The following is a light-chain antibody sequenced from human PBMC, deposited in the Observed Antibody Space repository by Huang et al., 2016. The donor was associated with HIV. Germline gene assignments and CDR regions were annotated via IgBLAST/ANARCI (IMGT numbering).Light chain of an antibody. Sequence: DIVMTKSPDSLVVSLSESATINCQSSQIISHNSNNKLYLAWYQHKPGPPPKLLIYWASTRESVCPDLFTGSGSGTDFTLTISRLQAEDVAVYYCQQYYITPLTFGGGTKVEI. V-gene: IGKV4-1*01. J-gene: IGKJ4*01. CDR1: QIISHNSNNKLY. CDR2: WAS. CDR3: QQYYITPLT.